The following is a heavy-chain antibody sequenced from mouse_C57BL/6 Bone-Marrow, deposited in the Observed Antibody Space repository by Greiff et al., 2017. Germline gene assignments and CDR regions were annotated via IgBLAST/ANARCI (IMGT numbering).Heavy chain of an antibody. CDR2: IYPTSGRT. D-gene: IGHD4-1*01. J-gene: IGHJ2*01. CDR3: ARSGPLGRSFDY. V-gene: IGHV1-55*01. CDR1: GYTFTSYW. Sequence: QVQLQQPGAELVQPGASVKMSCKASGYTFTSYWITWVQQRPGQGLEWIGDIYPTSGRTNYNEKFKSKAILTVDTSSNTAYMQISSLTSEDYAVFYCARSGPLGRSFDYWGQGTTLTVSS.